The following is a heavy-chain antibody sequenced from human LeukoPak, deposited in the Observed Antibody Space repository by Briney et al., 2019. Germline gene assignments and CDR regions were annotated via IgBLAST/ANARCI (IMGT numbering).Heavy chain of an antibody. D-gene: IGHD1-26*01. CDR1: GYTFTSYY. V-gene: IGHV1-46*01. CDR2: INPSGGST. J-gene: IGHJ6*02. CDR3: ARDLSPWEPPPYGMDV. Sequence: GASVKVSCKASGYTFTSYYMHWVRQAPGQGLEWMGIINPSGGSTSYAQKFQGRVTMTRDTSTSTVYMELSSLRSEDTAVYYCARDLSPWEPPPYGMDVWGQGTTVTVPS.